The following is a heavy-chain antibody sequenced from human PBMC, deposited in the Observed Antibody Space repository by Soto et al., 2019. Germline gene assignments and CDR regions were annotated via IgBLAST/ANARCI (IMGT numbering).Heavy chain of an antibody. CDR2: IYHSGST. V-gene: IGHV4-4*02. D-gene: IGHD3-10*01. J-gene: IGHJ4*02. Sequence: QVQLQESGPGLVKPSGTLSLTCAVSGGSISSHKWWSWVRQFPGKGLEWIGEIYHSGSTNYNPSLKRGASTTVHRAKNEFCLKVSSVTAADTAVYYCESKWFDEPHKFVYWGQGTLVTVSS. CDR1: GGSISSHKW. CDR3: ESKWFDEPHKFVY.